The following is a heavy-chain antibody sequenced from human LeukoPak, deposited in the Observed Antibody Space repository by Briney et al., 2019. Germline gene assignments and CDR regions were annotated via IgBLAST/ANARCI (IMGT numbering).Heavy chain of an antibody. J-gene: IGHJ6*03. D-gene: IGHD2/OR15-2a*01. V-gene: IGHV3-21*01. CDR2: ISSSSSYI. Sequence: KPGGSLRLSCAASGFTFSNYSMNWVRQAPGKGLEWVSSISSSSSYIYYADSVKGRFTISRDNAKNSLYLQMNSLRAEDTAVYYCNSLHYYYYYMDVWGKGTTVTVSS. CDR1: GFTFSNYS. CDR3: NSLHYYYYYMDV.